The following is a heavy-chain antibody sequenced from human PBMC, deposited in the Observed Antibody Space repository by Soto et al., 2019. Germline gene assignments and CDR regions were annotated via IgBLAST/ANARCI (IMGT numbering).Heavy chain of an antibody. CDR1: GGSITSSHW. CDR2: VFHIGHT. V-gene: IGHV4-4*02. J-gene: IGHJ6*02. Sequence: QVQLQESGPGLVKPSGTLSLTCVVSGGSITSSHWWSWVRQTPGKGLEWIGAVFHIGHTNYNPSLKGRVTISLDQSKNQFSLKMTSMTAEDTAVFYCARREYGMDVWGQGTTVTVSS. CDR3: ARREYGMDV.